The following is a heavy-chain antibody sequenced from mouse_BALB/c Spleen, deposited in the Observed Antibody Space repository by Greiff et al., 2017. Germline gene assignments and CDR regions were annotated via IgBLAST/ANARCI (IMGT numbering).Heavy chain of an antibody. CDR3: ARIPSGEYYYAMDY. CDR2: IDPANGNT. V-gene: IGHV14-3*02. Sequence: EVQLQESGAELVKPGASVKLSCTASGFNIKDTYMHWVKQRPEQGLEWIGRIDPANGNTKYDPKFQGKATITADTSSNTAYLQHSSLTSEDTAVYYCARIPSGEYYYAMDYWGQGTSVTVSS. CDR1: GFNIKDTY. J-gene: IGHJ4*01.